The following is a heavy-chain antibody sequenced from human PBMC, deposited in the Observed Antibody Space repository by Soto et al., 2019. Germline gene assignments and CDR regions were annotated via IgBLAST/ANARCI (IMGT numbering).Heavy chain of an antibody. J-gene: IGHJ5*01. CDR2: ISGSGST. Sequence: PGGSLRLSCAASGFTFSSYAMSWVRQAPGKGLEWVSAISGSGSTYYADSVKGRFTISRDNSKNTLYLQMNSVRAEDTSVYYCAKDFAYDSSGYYGDSWGQGTLVTVSS. V-gene: IGHV3-23*01. CDR1: GFTFSSYA. CDR3: AKDFAYDSSGYYGDS. D-gene: IGHD3-22*01.